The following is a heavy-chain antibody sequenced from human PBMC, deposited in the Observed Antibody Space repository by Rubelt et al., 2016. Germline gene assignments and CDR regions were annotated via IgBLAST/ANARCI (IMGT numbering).Heavy chain of an antibody. Sequence: QVQLVQSGAEVKKPGSSVKVSCKASVGTFSSYAISWVRQAPGQGLDWMGRIITTLGIANYGQKYQGRVTSTEYRATSPAYMKLSSLRSEDTAVYYCARHHPGYYYGMDVWGQGTTVTVSS. CDR3: ARHHPGYYYGMDV. CDR2: IITTLGIA. V-gene: IGHV1-69*04. J-gene: IGHJ6*02. CDR1: VGTFSSYA.